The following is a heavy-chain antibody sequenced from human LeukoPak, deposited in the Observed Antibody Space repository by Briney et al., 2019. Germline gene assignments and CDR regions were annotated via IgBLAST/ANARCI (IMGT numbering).Heavy chain of an antibody. CDR3: ARPQGSCSGGSCYYYYFDY. V-gene: IGHV4-38-2*01. Sequence: PSETLSLTCAVSGYSISSGYYWGWIRQPPGKGLEWIGSVYHCGSTYYNPSLKSRVTMSVDTSKNQFSLKLSSVTAADTAVYYCARPQGSCSGGSCYYYYFDYWGQGTLVTVSS. CDR1: GYSISSGYY. D-gene: IGHD2-15*01. CDR2: VYHCGST. J-gene: IGHJ4*02.